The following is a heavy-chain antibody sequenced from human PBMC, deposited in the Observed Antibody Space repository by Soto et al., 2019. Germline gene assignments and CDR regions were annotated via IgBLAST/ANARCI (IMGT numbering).Heavy chain of an antibody. V-gene: IGHV1-18*01. CDR1: GYTFTRSG. CDR3: ARGGYYDSSGSRNYFYYGMKV. CDR2: VSPYDGYT. Sequence: ASLKVYCKSSGYTFTRSGISCVQQTHGQGLELLGWVSPYDGYTNYAQILQGRVSMTTDTSTKTAYMEVRSLRSDDTAVYYCARGGYYDSSGSRNYFYYGMKVWGQGTTVTVSS. J-gene: IGHJ6*02. D-gene: IGHD3-22*01.